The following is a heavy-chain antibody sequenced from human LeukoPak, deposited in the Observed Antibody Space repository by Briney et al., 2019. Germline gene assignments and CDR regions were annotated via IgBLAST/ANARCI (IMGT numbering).Heavy chain of an antibody. V-gene: IGHV4-31*03. Sequence: SQTLSLTCTVSGGSISRGGYYWSWIRQHPGKGLEWIGYIYYSGSTYYNPSLKSRVTISVDTSKNQFSLKLSSVTAADTAVYYCARVIDYVWGSYRRPHPSYYFDYWGQGTLVTVSS. CDR3: ARVIDYVWGSYRRPHPSYYFDY. D-gene: IGHD3-16*02. CDR1: GGSISRGGYY. J-gene: IGHJ4*02. CDR2: IYYSGST.